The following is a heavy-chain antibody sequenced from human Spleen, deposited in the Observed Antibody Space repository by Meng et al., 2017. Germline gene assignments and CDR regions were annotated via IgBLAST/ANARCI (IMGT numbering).Heavy chain of an antibody. D-gene: IGHD2-15*01. V-gene: IGHV3-48*03. CDR1: GFTFSSYE. Sequence: GGPLRLSCAASGFTFSSYEMNWVRQAPGKGLEWVSYISSSGSTIYYADSVKGRFTISRDNAKNSLYLQMNSLRAEDTAVYYCARDYSDFDYWGQGTLVTVSS. CDR2: ISSSGSTI. CDR3: ARDYSDFDY. J-gene: IGHJ4*02.